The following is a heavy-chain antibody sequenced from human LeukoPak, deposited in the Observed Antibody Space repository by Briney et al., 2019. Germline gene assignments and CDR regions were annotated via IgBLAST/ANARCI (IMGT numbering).Heavy chain of an antibody. CDR2: ISGSGGST. CDR3: AKEMSNDILTTSGRYFDY. V-gene: IGHV3-23*01. J-gene: IGHJ4*02. CDR1: GFTFSSYA. Sequence: GGSLRLSCAASGFTFSSYAMSWVRQAPGKGLEWVSAISGSGGSTYYADSVKGRFTISRDNSKNTLYLQMNSLRAEDTAVYYCAKEMSNDILTTSGRYFDYWGQGTLVTVSS. D-gene: IGHD3-9*01.